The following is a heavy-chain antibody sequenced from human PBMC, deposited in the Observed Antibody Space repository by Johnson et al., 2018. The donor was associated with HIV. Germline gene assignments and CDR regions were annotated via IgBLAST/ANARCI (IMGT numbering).Heavy chain of an antibody. Sequence: QEQLVESGGGVVQPGRSLRLSCAASGFTFGSYGMHWVRQAPGKGLEWVAVISCDGTNKYYADSVKGRFPISRDNFKNTLFLQMNSLRVEDTAEYYCVKDRGRPGTPAGLDIWGQGTVVTVSS. CDR3: VKDRGRPGTPAGLDI. D-gene: IGHD3-16*01. CDR2: ISCDGTNK. J-gene: IGHJ3*02. V-gene: IGHV3-30*18. CDR1: GFTFGSYG.